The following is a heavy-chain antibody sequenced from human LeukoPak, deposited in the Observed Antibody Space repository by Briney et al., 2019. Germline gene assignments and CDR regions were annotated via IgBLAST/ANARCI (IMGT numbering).Heavy chain of an antibody. D-gene: IGHD3-10*01. J-gene: IGHJ5*02. V-gene: IGHV3-7*01. CDR2: IKQDGSEK. Sequence: GGSLRLSCAASGFTFSSYWMSWVRQAPGKGLEWVANIKQDGSEKYYVDSVKGRFTISRDNAKNSLYLQMNSLRAEDTAVYYCARDWAPYYYGSGKGAYWFDPWGQGTLVTVSS. CDR3: ARDWAPYYYGSGKGAYWFDP. CDR1: GFTFSSYW.